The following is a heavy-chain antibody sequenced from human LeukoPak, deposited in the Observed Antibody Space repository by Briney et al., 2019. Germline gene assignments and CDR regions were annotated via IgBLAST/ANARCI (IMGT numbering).Heavy chain of an antibody. Sequence: GGSLRLSCAASGFTFSDYYMSWIRQATGKGLEWVSYISSSGSTIYYADSVKGPFTISRDNAKNSLYLQMNSLRAEDTAVYYCCRFYGDYGIDYWGQGTLVTVSS. CDR2: ISSSGSTI. CDR1: GFTFSDYY. CDR3: CRFYGDYGIDY. J-gene: IGHJ4*02. D-gene: IGHD4-17*01. V-gene: IGHV3-11*01.